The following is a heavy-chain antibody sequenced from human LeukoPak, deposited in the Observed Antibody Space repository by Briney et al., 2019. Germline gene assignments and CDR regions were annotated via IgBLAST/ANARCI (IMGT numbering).Heavy chain of an antibody. J-gene: IGHJ4*02. CDR2: IRYDGSNK. V-gene: IGHV3-30*02. D-gene: IGHD6-19*01. CDR1: GFTFSSYS. Sequence: GGSLRLSCAASGFTFSSYSMHWVRQAPGKGLEWVAFIRYDGSNKYYADSVKGRFTISRDNSKNTLYLQMNSLRAEDTAVYYCAKGLYSSGWSFDYWGQGTLVTVSS. CDR3: AKGLYSSGWSFDY.